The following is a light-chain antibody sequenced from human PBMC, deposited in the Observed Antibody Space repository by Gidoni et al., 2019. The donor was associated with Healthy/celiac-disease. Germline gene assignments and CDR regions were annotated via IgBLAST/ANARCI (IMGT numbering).Light chain of an antibody. CDR2: AAS. J-gene: IGKJ3*01. CDR3: QQSYSTPH. V-gene: IGKV1-39*01. Sequence: DIQLPQSPSSLSASVGDRVTITCRASPSISSNFNWYQQKPGKAPKLLLDAASSLQSGVPSRFSGSGSGTDFTLTISSLQPEDFANYYCQQSYSTPHFGPGTKVDIK. CDR1: PSISSN.